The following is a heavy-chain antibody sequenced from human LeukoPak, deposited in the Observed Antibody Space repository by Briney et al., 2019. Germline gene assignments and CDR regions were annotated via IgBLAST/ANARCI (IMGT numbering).Heavy chain of an antibody. CDR1: GFSFRNYW. J-gene: IGHJ5*02. D-gene: IGHD2-2*02. V-gene: IGHV3-74*03. CDR2: LNSDETSA. CDR3: ARAPHTFLTHRFDP. Sequence: GGSLRLSCVISGFSFRNYWMHWLRQAPGRGLVWVSRLNSDETSATYADSVKGRFTISRDTAKNTLYLDMNSLRVEDTAVYYCARAPHTFLTHRFDPWGQGTLVTVSS.